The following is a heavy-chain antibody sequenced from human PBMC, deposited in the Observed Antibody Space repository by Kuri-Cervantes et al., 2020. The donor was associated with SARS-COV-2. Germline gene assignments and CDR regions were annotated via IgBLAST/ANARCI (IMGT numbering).Heavy chain of an antibody. Sequence: GESLKISCKGSGYSFTSYWIVWVRQMPGKGLEWMGIIYPGDPDTRYSPSFQGQVTISADNYISTAYLQWTSLKASDTDIYFCARKPVITGTTGVDYWGQGTLVTVSS. CDR1: GYSFTSYW. D-gene: IGHD1-20*01. CDR3: ARKPVITGTTGVDY. CDR2: IYPGDPDT. J-gene: IGHJ4*02. V-gene: IGHV5-51*01.